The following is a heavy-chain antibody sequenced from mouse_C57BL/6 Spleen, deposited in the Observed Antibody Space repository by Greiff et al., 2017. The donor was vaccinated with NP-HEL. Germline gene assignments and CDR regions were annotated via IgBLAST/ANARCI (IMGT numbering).Heavy chain of an antibody. CDR3: ARLGYGSSPYYYAMDY. CDR2: IYPGDGDT. Sequence: QVQLQQSGPELVKPGASVKISCKASGYAFSSSWMNWVKQRPGKGLEWIGRIYPGDGDTNYNGKFKGKATLTADKSSSTAYMQLSSLTSEDSAVYYCARLGYGSSPYYYAMDYWGQGTSVTVSS. J-gene: IGHJ4*01. CDR1: GYAFSSSW. V-gene: IGHV1-82*01. D-gene: IGHD1-1*01.